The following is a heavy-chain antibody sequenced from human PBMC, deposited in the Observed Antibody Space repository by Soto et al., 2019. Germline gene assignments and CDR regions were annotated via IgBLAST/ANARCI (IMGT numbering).Heavy chain of an antibody. J-gene: IGHJ3*02. Sequence: GKGLEWVSAISGSGGSTYYADSVKGRFTISRDNSKNTLYLQMNSLRAEDTAVYYCAKGVYDSRRDAFDIWGQGTMGSVSS. CDR3: AKGVYDSRRDAFDI. CDR2: ISGSGGST. D-gene: IGHD3-22*01. V-gene: IGHV3-23*01.